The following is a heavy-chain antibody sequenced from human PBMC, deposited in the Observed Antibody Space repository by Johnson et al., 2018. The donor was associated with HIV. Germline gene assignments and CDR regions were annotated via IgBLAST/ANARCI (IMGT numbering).Heavy chain of an antibody. Sequence: VQLAESGGGVVQPGRSLRLSCAASGFTFSTYGMHWVRQAPDKGLEWVAFIWFDGSSKYYADSVKGRFSISRDNSKNTLYLQMNSLRAEDTAVYYCTRRSPYDAFDIWGQGTMVTVSS. CDR3: TRRSPYDAFDI. V-gene: IGHV3-30*19. J-gene: IGHJ3*02. CDR1: GFTFSTYG. CDR2: IWFDGSSK.